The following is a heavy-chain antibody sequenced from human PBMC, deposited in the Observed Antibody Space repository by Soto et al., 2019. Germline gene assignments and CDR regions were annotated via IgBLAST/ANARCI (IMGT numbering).Heavy chain of an antibody. V-gene: IGHV3-30-3*01. CDR2: ISYDGNTK. D-gene: IGHD2-21*02. CDR1: GFTFSNFA. J-gene: IGHJ4*02. CDR3: ARTAYCGGDCYEYFDS. Sequence: LRLCCAASGFTFSNFAMHCVRQAPGKGLEWVALISYDGNTKYFADSVKGRFTVSRDNSKNTLYLQMLSLRAADTAVYYCARTAYCGGDCYEYFDSWGPGTLVTRLL.